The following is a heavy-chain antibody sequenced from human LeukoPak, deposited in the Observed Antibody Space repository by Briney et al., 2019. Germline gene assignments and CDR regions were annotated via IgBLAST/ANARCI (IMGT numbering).Heavy chain of an antibody. V-gene: IGHV4-39*01. Sequence: SETLSPTCTVSGGSISSIIYYCGWTRQPPGRGLEWIGSVYYTGSTYYNPSLKSQVTISVDTSKNQFSLKLSAVTAADTAVYYCVRHLLYESYWGQGSLVTVSS. D-gene: IGHD3-22*01. CDR3: VRHLLYESY. J-gene: IGHJ4*02. CDR2: VYYTGST. CDR1: GGSISSIIYY.